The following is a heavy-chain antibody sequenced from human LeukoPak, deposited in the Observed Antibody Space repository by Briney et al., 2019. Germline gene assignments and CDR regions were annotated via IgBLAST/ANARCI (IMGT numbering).Heavy chain of an antibody. CDR1: GYTFTAYY. D-gene: IGHD3-3*02. CDR2: INPNSGGA. Sequence: GASVKVSCKASGYTFTAYYLHWVRQAPGQGLEWMGWINPNSGGASFAQKFQGRVTMTRDTSITTAYMELSSLRSDDTAMYYCARDGIYSATFDAFDIWGQGTMVTVSS. CDR3: ARDGIYSATFDAFDI. V-gene: IGHV1-2*02. J-gene: IGHJ3*02.